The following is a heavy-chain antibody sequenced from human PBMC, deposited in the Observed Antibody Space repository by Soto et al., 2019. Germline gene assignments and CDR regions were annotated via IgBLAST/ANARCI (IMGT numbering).Heavy chain of an antibody. D-gene: IGHD6-19*01. V-gene: IGHV4-4*07. CDR1: GADINTYS. CDR2: IYTSASI. J-gene: IGHJ6*02. Sequence: SETLSLTCSVSGADINTYSWTWIRQPAGKGLEWIGRIYTSASINYNPSLKGRVTLSEDTSTNQVSLRLASVTAADTAIYYCARDREAGYNFYYGMDVWGQGTTVTVSS. CDR3: ARDREAGYNFYYGMDV.